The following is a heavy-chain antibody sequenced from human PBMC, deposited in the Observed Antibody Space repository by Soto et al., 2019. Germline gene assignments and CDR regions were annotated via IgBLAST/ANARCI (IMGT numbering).Heavy chain of an antibody. J-gene: IGHJ4*02. V-gene: IGHV3-21*01. CDR3: ARDETTNFFVKWGYFDY. CDR2: ISSSSSYI. Sequence: EVQLVESGGGLVKPGGSLRLSCAASGFTFSSYSMNWVRQAPGKGLEWVSSISSSSSYIYYADSVKGRFTISRDNAKNSLYLQMNSLRAEDTAVYYCARDETTNFFVKWGYFDYWGQGTLVTVSS. CDR1: GFTFSSYS. D-gene: IGHD4-17*01.